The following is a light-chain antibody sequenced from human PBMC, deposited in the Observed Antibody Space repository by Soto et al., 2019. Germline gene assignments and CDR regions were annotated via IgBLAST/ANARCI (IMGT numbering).Light chain of an antibody. CDR3: QQCNIYPYT. Sequence: DIQMTQSPSTLSASVGDRVTITCRASQSINSWLAWYQQKPGKAPKLLIYQASSLVSGVPSRFSGSGSGTEFTLTISSLQPDDFATYFCQQCNIYPYTFGQGSKLDVK. J-gene: IGKJ2*01. CDR2: QAS. V-gene: IGKV1-5*03. CDR1: QSINSW.